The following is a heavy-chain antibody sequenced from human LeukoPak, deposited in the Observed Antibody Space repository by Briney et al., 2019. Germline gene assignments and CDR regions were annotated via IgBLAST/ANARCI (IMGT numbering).Heavy chain of an antibody. Sequence: GASVKVSCKASGYTFTCYYMHWVRQAPGQGLEWMGSINPNSGGTNYAQKFQGRVTMTRDTSISTAYMELSRLRSDDTAVYYCARDHPYDYGGNSDWFDPWGQGTLVTVSS. CDR2: INPNSGGT. CDR3: ARDHPYDYGGNSDWFDP. D-gene: IGHD4-23*01. J-gene: IGHJ5*02. CDR1: GYTFTCYY. V-gene: IGHV1-2*02.